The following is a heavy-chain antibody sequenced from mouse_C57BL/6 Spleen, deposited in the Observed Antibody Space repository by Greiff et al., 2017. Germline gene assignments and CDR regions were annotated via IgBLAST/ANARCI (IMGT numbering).Heavy chain of an antibody. J-gene: IGHJ1*03. CDR3: ARSDTRGYFDV. Sequence: VQLQQSGAELMKPGASVTLSCKATGYSFTGYWIEWVKQRPGHGLEWIGEILPGSGRTNYNEKFKGKATFTADTSSNTSYMQLSSLTTEDSAIYYSARSDTRGYFDVWGTGTTVTVSS. CDR2: ILPGSGRT. CDR1: GYSFTGYW. V-gene: IGHV1-9*01. D-gene: IGHD5-1-1*01.